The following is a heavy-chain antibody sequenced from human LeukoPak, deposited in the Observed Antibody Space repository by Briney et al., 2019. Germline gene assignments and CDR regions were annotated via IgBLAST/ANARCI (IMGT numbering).Heavy chain of an antibody. V-gene: IGHV1-18*01. CDR2: ISAYNGDT. CDR1: GYTFTSYG. CDR3: ARGAYCGGDCSSSDAFDI. Sequence: ASVKVSCKASGYTFTSYGVSWVRQAPGQGREWMGWISAYNGDTNYAQNLQGRVTMTTDTSTTTAYLELRSLRSDDTAVYYCARGAYCGGDCSSSDAFDIWGQGTMVTVSS. D-gene: IGHD2-21*01. J-gene: IGHJ3*02.